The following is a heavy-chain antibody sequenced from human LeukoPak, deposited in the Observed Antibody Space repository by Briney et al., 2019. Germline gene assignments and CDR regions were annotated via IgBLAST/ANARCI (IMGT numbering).Heavy chain of an antibody. D-gene: IGHD3-10*01. J-gene: IGHJ3*02. CDR1: GFTFSDYY. CDR2: ISSSSSST. V-gene: IGHV3-11*05. CDR3: ARVPGKYAFDI. Sequence: GGSLRLSCAASGFTFSDYYMSWIRQAPGKGLEWVAYISSSSSSTNYADSVKGRFTISRDNAKNSLYLQMNSLRAEDTAVYYCARVPGKYAFDIWGQGTMVTVS.